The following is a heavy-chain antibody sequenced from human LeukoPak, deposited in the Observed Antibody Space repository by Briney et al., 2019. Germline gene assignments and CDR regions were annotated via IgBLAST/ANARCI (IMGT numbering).Heavy chain of an antibody. CDR2: IYNSEYT. Sequence: PSETLSLTCTASGGSISSYYWSWIRQPPGKGLEWIAYIYNSEYTNYNPSLKSRASISVDTSKSLCSLRLSSVTAADTAVYYCARHAIYSGGYSYWFDPWGLGTLVTVSS. CDR3: ARHAIYSGGYSYWFDP. J-gene: IGHJ5*02. D-gene: IGHD1-26*01. V-gene: IGHV4-59*08. CDR1: GGSISSYY.